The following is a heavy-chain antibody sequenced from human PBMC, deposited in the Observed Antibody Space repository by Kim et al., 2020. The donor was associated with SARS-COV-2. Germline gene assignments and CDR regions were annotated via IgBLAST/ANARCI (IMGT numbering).Heavy chain of an antibody. CDR1: GFPFSNYW. J-gene: IGHJ4*02. CDR2: MNQDGSEI. CDR3: ARGSRRVDEDY. Sequence: GGSLRLSCATSGFPFSNYWMNWVRQAPGKGLEWVANMNQDGSEIRHVDSVKGRFTISRDNTKNSLYLQMNRLRVEDTAVYYCARGSRRVDEDYWGQGTLVTVSS. V-gene: IGHV3-7*03.